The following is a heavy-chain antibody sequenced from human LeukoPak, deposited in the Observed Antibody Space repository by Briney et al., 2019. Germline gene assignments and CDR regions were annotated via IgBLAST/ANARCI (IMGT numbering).Heavy chain of an antibody. CDR2: IKQDGSEK. D-gene: IGHD5-18*01. V-gene: IGHV3-7*01. J-gene: IGHJ4*02. CDR1: EFTFSGYW. Sequence: GGSLRLSCAGSEFTFSGYWMSWVRQAPGKGLEWVANIKQDGSEKNYVDSVKGRFTISRDNAKSSLYLQMNSLRVEDTAVYYCARVNIPSGYSYGYEDYWGQGTLVTVSS. CDR3: ARVNIPSGYSYGYEDY.